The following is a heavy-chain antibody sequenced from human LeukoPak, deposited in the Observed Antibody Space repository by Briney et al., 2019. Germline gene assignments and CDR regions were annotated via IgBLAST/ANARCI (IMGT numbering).Heavy chain of an antibody. CDR1: GFTFSRYG. Sequence: PGGSLRLSCEASGFTFSRYGMHWVRQAPGKGLEWVAVISYDGSNKYYADSVKGRFTISRDNSKNTLYLQMNSLRAEDTAVYYCAREWRYCSSTSCYYMDVWGKGTTVTISS. CDR3: AREWRYCSSTSCYYMDV. CDR2: ISYDGSNK. V-gene: IGHV3-30*03. D-gene: IGHD2-2*01. J-gene: IGHJ6*03.